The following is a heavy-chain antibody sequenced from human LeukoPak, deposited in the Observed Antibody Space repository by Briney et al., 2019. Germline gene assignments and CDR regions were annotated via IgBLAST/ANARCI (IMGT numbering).Heavy chain of an antibody. CDR1: GYTFTNYY. CDR2: INPSGGST. Sequence: ASVKVSCKASGYTFTNYYIHWVRQAPGQGLEWMGLINPSGGSTSYTQKFQGRVTMTRDTSTSTVYMELSSLRSEDTAVYYCARTYDPSGNILLPGGYWGQGTLVTVSS. D-gene: IGHD3-22*01. CDR3: ARTYDPSGNILLPGGY. V-gene: IGHV1-46*01. J-gene: IGHJ4*02.